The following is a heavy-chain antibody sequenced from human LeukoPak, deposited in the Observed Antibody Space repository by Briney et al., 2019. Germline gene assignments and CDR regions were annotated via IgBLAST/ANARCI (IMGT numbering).Heavy chain of an antibody. CDR2: INPNSGGT. J-gene: IGHJ5*02. V-gene: IGHV1-2*02. D-gene: IGHD3-3*01. CDR1: GYTFTDYY. CDR3: ARATRDFWSGPTKTGFDP. Sequence: ASVKVSCKASGYTFTDYYMHWVRQAPGQGLEWMGWINPNSGGTNYAQKFQGRVTMTRDTSISTAYMELSRLRSDDTAVYYCARATRDFWSGPTKTGFDPWGQGTLVIVS.